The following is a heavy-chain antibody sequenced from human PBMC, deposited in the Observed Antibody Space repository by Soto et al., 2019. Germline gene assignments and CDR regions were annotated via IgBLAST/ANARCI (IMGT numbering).Heavy chain of an antibody. CDR3: ARDTTKIAAAGKGVFDY. V-gene: IGHV3-23*01. Sequence: GGSLRLPCAAPGFTFSSYAMSWVRQAPGKGLEWVSAISGSGGSTYYADSVKGRFTISRDNSKNTLYLQMNSLRAEDTAVYYCARDTTKIAAAGKGVFDYWGQGTLVTVSS. D-gene: IGHD6-13*01. J-gene: IGHJ4*02. CDR2: ISGSGGST. CDR1: GFTFSSYA.